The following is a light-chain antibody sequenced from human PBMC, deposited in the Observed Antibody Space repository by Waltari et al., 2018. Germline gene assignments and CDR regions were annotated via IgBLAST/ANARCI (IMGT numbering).Light chain of an antibody. CDR1: SSNIGTNY. Sequence: QSVLTQAPSASETPGQRVTISCSGSSSNIGTNYVYWYQQPPGTAPKLLIYKNNRLPSGVPGRFPGSRSGTSASLAITGLRSEDEADFYCAAWHDSLSAWVFGGGTKLTVL. V-gene: IGLV1-47*01. CDR2: KNN. CDR3: AAWHDSLSAWV. J-gene: IGLJ3*02.